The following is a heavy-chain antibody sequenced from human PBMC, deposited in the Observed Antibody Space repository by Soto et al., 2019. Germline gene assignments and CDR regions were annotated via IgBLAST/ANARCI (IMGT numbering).Heavy chain of an antibody. CDR3: AREGNGLYGSGYMDV. V-gene: IGHV1-18*04. D-gene: IGHD3-10*01. J-gene: IGHJ6*02. CDR2: ISAYYGNT. Sequence: QVQLLQSGAEVKKPGASVKVSCKASGYTFTSYGISWVRQAPGQGLEWMGWISAYYGNTNYEQKLQGRVTMTTDTSTRTAYVELRSMRSDETAVYYCAREGNGLYGSGYMDVWGQGTTVTVSS. CDR1: GYTFTSYG.